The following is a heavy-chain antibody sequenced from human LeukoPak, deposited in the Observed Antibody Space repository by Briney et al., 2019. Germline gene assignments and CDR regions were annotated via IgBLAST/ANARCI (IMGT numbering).Heavy chain of an antibody. D-gene: IGHD3-9*01. CDR1: GFTFSSNG. Sequence: GGSLRLSCAASGFTFSSNGMSWVRQAPGKGLEWVANIWHDGSAKYYVDSVKGRFTISRDNAKNSLYLQMNSLRAEDTAVYYCARAGYSSGYDILTGYYGGLNFDYWGQGTLVTVSS. CDR3: ARAGYSSGYDILTGYYGGLNFDY. CDR2: IWHDGSAK. J-gene: IGHJ4*02. V-gene: IGHV3-7*01.